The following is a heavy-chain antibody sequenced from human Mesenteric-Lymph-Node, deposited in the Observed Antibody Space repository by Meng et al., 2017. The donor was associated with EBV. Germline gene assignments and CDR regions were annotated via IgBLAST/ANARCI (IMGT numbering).Heavy chain of an antibody. J-gene: IGHJ5*01. CDR1: GDSIINGGHY. CDR3: ARDTNGDYGWVDP. Sequence: HEELQRAVPVLVKPSHTLSPPCAVSGDSIINGGHYWTWIRQPPGKGLEWIVYFFYTGSTYYNPSLKSRVTISLDISKNQFSLNLTTVTAAATAVYYCARDTNGDYGWVDPWGQGTLVTVSS. CDR2: FFYTGST. V-gene: IGHV4-30-4*01. D-gene: IGHD4-17*01.